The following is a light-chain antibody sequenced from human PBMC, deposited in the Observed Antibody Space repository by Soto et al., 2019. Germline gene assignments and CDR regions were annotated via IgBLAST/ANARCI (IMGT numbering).Light chain of an antibody. J-gene: IGKJ3*01. V-gene: IGKV3-20*01. CDR3: QQYETSHRGCT. Sequence: EIVLTQSPGTLSLSPGERATLSCRASQSVSSTNLAWYQQKPGQAPRLLIYGTSTRATGIPDRFSGSGSGTDFTLTISRLEPEDFAVYYCQQYETSHRGCTFGPGTKVDIK. CDR2: GTS. CDR1: QSVSSTN.